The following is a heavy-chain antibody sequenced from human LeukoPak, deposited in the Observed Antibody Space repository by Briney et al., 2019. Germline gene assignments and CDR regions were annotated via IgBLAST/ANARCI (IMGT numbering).Heavy chain of an antibody. J-gene: IGHJ4*02. V-gene: IGHV3-23*01. CDR1: GFSFSSYD. CDR2: ITGSGGST. Sequence: GGSLRLSCAASGFSFSSYDMSWVRQAPGKGLEWVSAITGSGGSTYYADSVKGRFTISRDNSKNMLYVEMNSLRAEDTAVYYCAKEGLGGGFDYRGQGTLVTVSS. CDR3: AKEGLGGGFDY. D-gene: IGHD3-16*01.